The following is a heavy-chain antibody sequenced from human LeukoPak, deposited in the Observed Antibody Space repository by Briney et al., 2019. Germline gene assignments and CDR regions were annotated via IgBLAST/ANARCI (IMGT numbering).Heavy chain of an antibody. D-gene: IGHD1-26*01. V-gene: IGHV3-7*01. J-gene: IGHJ4*02. CDR2: IKEDGNED. Sequence: GGSLRLSCTVSGFSFREHWMSWVRQAAGKVLEWVGNIKEDGNEDYYVDSVKGRFTISRDNSKNTLYLQMNSLRAEDTAVYYCARDHEWGRAYFDYWGQGTLVTVSS. CDR1: GFSFREHW. CDR3: ARDHEWGRAYFDY.